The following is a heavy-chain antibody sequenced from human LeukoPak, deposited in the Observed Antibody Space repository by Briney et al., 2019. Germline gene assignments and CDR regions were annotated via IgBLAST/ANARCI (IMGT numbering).Heavy chain of an antibody. V-gene: IGHV3-15*01. CDR2: IKSKTDGGTT. CDR1: GFTFSNAW. CDR3: TTDQAARLPRGY. J-gene: IGHJ4*02. Sequence: PGGSLRLSCAASGFTFSNAWMSWVRQGPGKGLEWVGRIKSKTDGGTTDYAAPVKGRFTVSRDDSKNTVYLQMNSLKTEDTAVYYCTTDQAARLPRGYWGQGTLVTVSS. D-gene: IGHD6-6*01.